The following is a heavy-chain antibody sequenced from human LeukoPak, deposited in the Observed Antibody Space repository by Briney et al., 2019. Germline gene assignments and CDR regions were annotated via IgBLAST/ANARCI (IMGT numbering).Heavy chain of an antibody. Sequence: PGGSLRLSCAASGFTFSSYGMHWVRQAPGKGLEWVAVIWYDGSNKYYADSVKGRFTISRDNSKNTLYLQMNSLRAEDTAVYYCARAWLGPSGYCSGGSCYSYGGMDVWGQGTTVTVSS. CDR1: GFTFSSYG. CDR2: IWYDGSNK. CDR3: ARAWLGPSGYCSGGSCYSYGGMDV. V-gene: IGHV3-33*01. D-gene: IGHD2-15*01. J-gene: IGHJ6*02.